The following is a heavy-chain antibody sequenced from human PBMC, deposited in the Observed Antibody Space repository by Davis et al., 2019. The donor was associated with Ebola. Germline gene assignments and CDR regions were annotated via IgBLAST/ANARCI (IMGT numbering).Heavy chain of an antibody. V-gene: IGHV3-53*01. CDR1: GFNVRNNY. D-gene: IGHD2-15*01. CDR3: ARGGLLSALDL. CDR2: IYADGST. J-gene: IGHJ3*01. Sequence: GGSLRLSCAVSGFNVRNNYLNWVRQAPGKGLQWVSVIYADGSTYYADSVKGRFTISRDTSKDTMFLQMTGLSAEDTAIYYCARGGLLSALDLWGQGTMVSVSS.